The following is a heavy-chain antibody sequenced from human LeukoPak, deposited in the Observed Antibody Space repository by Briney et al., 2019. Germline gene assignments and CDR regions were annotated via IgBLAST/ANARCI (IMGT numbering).Heavy chain of an antibody. CDR2: MNPNSGNT. CDR1: GYTFTSYG. D-gene: IGHD1-26*01. CDR3: ARYGWELNFDY. V-gene: IGHV1-8*03. Sequence: ASVKVSCKPSGYTFTSYGINWVRQATGQGLEWVGSMNPNSGNTGYAQKVQGRVTITRNPSISAAYMELSSLRSEGTAVYYCARYGWELNFDYWGQGTLVTVSS. J-gene: IGHJ4*02.